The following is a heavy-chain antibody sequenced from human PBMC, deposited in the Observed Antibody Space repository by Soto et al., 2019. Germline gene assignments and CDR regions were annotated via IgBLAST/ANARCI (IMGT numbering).Heavy chain of an antibody. J-gene: IGHJ4*02. CDR1: GGSFRGYH. D-gene: IGHD6-19*01. CDR3: ARGGYTSGWFRF. Sequence: SETLSLPCAVHGGSFRGYHWTWIRQPPGKGLEWIGEINNSGSTNDNLSFKSRVTISRDTSKNQFSLSLSSVTAADTAIYYCARGGYTSGWFRFWGQGILVTVSS. V-gene: IGHV4-34*01. CDR2: INNSGST.